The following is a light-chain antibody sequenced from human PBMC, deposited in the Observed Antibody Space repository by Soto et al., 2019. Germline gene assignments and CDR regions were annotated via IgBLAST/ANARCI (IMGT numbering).Light chain of an antibody. CDR1: QSISSY. V-gene: IGKV1-39*01. CDR3: QQSYSTPIT. Sequence: DIQVTQSPSYLSASVGDRVTITCRASQSISSYLNWYQQKPGKAPKLLIYAASSLQSGVPSRFSGSGSGTDFTLTISSLHPEDFATYYCQQSYSTPITFGQGTRLEIK. CDR2: AAS. J-gene: IGKJ5*01.